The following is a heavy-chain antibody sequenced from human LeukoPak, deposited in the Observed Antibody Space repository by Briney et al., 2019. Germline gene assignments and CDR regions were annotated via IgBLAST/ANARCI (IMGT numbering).Heavy chain of an antibody. CDR2: IFYRGIT. V-gene: IGHV4-59*01. CDR1: GDSINSYY. CDR3: ARGLIEMATIFDY. D-gene: IGHD5-24*01. Sequence: SETLSLTCSVSGDSINSYYWTWIRQPPGKGLEWIGYIFYRGITNYHPSLKSRVTMSLDASNNQVSLRLSSVSTADTAVYYCARGLIEMATIFDYWGQGSLVTVSS. J-gene: IGHJ4*02.